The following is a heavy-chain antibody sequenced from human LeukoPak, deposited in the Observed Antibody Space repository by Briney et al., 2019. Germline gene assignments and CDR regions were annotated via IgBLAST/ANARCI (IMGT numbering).Heavy chain of an antibody. CDR2: ISSSSSYI. Sequence: GGSLRLSCAASGFTFSSYSMNWVRQAPGKGLEWVSSISSSSSYIYYADSVKGRFTISRDNAKNPLNLQMNSLRAEDTAVYYCARDRHGTPLWYFDLWGRGTLVTVSS. J-gene: IGHJ2*01. CDR3: ARDRHGTPLWYFDL. D-gene: IGHD6-6*01. V-gene: IGHV3-21*01. CDR1: GFTFSSYS.